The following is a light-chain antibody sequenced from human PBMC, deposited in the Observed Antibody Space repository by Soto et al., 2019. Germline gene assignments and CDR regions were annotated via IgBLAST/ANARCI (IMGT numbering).Light chain of an antibody. J-gene: IGLJ3*02. CDR3: SSYAGSNNGV. V-gene: IGLV2-8*01. CDR2: EVT. CDR1: SSDVGGYNY. Sequence: QSVLTQPPSASGSPGQSVTISCTGTSSDVGGYNYVSWYQQHPGQAPKLMIYEVTKRPSGVPDRFSGSKSGNTASLTVSGLQAEDEADYYCSSYAGSNNGVFGGGTQLTVL.